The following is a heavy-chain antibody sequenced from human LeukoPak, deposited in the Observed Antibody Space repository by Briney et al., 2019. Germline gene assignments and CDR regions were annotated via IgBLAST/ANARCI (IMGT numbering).Heavy chain of an antibody. Sequence: PSETLSLTCTVSGGSISSHYWSWIRQPPGKGLEWIGYIYYSGSSKYNPSLKSRVTISVDTSKNQFSLKLSSVTAADMAVYYCARLYDSSGYTNWLDPWGQGTLVTVSS. V-gene: IGHV4-59*11. D-gene: IGHD3-22*01. CDR3: ARLYDSSGYTNWLDP. J-gene: IGHJ5*02. CDR1: GGSISSHY. CDR2: IYYSGSS.